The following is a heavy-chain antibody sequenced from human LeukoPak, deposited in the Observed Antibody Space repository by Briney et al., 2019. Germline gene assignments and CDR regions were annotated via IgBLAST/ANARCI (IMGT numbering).Heavy chain of an antibody. CDR1: GFTFSSYA. V-gene: IGHV3-30*04. CDR2: ISYDGSNK. Sequence: GGSLTLSCAASGFTFSSYAMHWVRQAPGKGLEWVAAISYDGSNKYYADSVKGRFTISRDNSKNTLYLQMNSLRAEDTAVYYCARDLEVVVTAILDYWGQGTLVTVSS. D-gene: IGHD2-21*02. CDR3: ARDLEVVVTAILDY. J-gene: IGHJ4*02.